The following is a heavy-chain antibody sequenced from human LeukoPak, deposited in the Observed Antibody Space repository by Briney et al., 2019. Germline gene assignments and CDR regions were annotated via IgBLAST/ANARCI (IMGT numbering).Heavy chain of an antibody. CDR1: GFIFSHYW. D-gene: IGHD5-12*01. CDR3: ARDRRSTGYDLYDS. Sequence: GGSLRLSCAASGFIFSHYWMTWVRQAPGKGLEWVAHIRQDGSERHYVDSVKDRFTISRDNAKNSLDLQMDSLRAEDTAVYYCARDRRSTGYDLYDSWGQGTLVTVSS. CDR2: IRQDGSER. V-gene: IGHV3-7*01. J-gene: IGHJ4*02.